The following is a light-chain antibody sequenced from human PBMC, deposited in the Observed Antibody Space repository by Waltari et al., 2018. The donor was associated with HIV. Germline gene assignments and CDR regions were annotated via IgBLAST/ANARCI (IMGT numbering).Light chain of an antibody. CDR3: CSRAGIIPFKVI. J-gene: IGLJ2*01. V-gene: IGLV2-23*02. Sequence: QSALTQPASVSGSPGQSTTISCTGTSNNFGNNSFVSWYQHHPGKAPKFLIFEATKRPSGVSNRFSGAQSGNTASLTISGLQAEDEADYYCCSRAGIIPFKVIFGGGTKLTVL. CDR1: SNNFGNNSF. CDR2: EAT.